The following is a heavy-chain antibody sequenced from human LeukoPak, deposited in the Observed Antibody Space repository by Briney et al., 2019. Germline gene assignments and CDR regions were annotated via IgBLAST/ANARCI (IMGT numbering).Heavy chain of an antibody. CDR1: GFTFTNYW. V-gene: IGHV3-7*03. D-gene: IGHD3-10*01. CDR3: ATMGVWFGELWWYFDY. J-gene: IGHJ4*02. CDR2: IYLDGSRA. Sequence: PGGSLRLSCAVSGFTFTNYWMSWARQSPGKGLEWVANIYLDGSRAYYVDSVKGRFTISRDNAKNSLFLQMNSLRAEDTAVYYCATMGVWFGELWWYFDYWGQGTLVTVSS.